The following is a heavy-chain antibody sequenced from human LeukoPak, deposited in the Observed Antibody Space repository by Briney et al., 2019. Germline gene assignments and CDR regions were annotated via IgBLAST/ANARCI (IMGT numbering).Heavy chain of an antibody. J-gene: IGHJ4*02. D-gene: IGHD6-19*01. Sequence: GGSLRLSCAASGFTFSSNAMHWVRQAPGKGLEWVAVISYDGSNKYYADSVKGRFTISRDNSKNTLYLQMNSLRAEDTAVYYCARTFYSSGTGVPIYYWGQGTLVTVSS. V-gene: IGHV3-30-3*01. CDR3: ARTFYSSGTGVPIYY. CDR2: ISYDGSNK. CDR1: GFTFSSNA.